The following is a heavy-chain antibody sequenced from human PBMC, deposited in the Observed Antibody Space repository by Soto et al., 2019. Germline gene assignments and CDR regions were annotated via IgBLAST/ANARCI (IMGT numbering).Heavy chain of an antibody. CDR2: INSDGSST. Sequence: GGSLRLSCAASGFTFSSYWMHWVRQAPGKGLVWVSRINSDGSSTSYADSVKGRFTISRDNAKNTLYLQMNSLRAEDTAVYYCVRPFYYYDSSGYPHHDAFDIWGQGTMVTVSS. CDR3: VRPFYYYDSSGYPHHDAFDI. V-gene: IGHV3-74*01. CDR1: GFTFSSYW. J-gene: IGHJ3*02. D-gene: IGHD3-22*01.